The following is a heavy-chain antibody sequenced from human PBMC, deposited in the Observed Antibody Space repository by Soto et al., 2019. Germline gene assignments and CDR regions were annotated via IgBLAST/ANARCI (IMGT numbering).Heavy chain of an antibody. D-gene: IGHD6-19*01. Sequence: LSLTCAVYGGSFSDYAWTWIRQPPGKALEWIGQINHSGSANYNPSLKSRVIISIDRPKNQFSLKLSSVTAADTAVYYCASNSGYNWFDPWGQGTLVTVSS. CDR2: INHSGSA. J-gene: IGHJ5*02. V-gene: IGHV4-34*01. CDR1: GGSFSDYA. CDR3: ASNSGYNWFDP.